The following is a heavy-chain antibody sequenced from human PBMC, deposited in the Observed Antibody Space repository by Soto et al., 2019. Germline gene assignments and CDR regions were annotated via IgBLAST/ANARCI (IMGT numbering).Heavy chain of an antibody. CDR1: GGSISSGGYY. Sequence: PSETLSLTCTVSGGSISSGGYYWSWIRQHPGKGLEWIGYIYYSGSTNYNPSLKSRVTISVDTSKNQFSLELSSVTAADTALYYCVSYGSGTYYSGYSFDFWSQGSLVTVSS. V-gene: IGHV4-31*03. J-gene: IGHJ4*02. CDR3: VSYGSGTYYSGYSFDF. D-gene: IGHD3-10*01. CDR2: IYYSGST.